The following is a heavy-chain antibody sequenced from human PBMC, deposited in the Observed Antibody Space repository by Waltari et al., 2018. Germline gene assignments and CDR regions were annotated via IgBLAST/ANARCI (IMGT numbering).Heavy chain of an antibody. V-gene: IGHV3-53*02. CDR3: ARGGTVDSSWYDH. Sequence: EVQLVETGGGLIQPGGSLKLSCAAAGFSVTDNYMSWFRQAPGKGLEWVSVIFSGDRTYYADAVKCRFIISRDKSTNTLYLQMNSLTVEDTALYYCARGGTVDSSWYDHWGQGTLVRVSS. CDR2: IFSGDRT. CDR1: GFSVTDNY. J-gene: IGHJ5*02. D-gene: IGHD4-4*01.